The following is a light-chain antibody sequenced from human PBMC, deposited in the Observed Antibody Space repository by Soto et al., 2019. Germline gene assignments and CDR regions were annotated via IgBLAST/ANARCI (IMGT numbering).Light chain of an antibody. CDR2: GAF. V-gene: IGKV1-39*01. Sequence: DMQMSQSPSSLSASVGDRVTITCRASQNIGIYLSWFQQKPGKAPKVLIYGAFTLHSGVPSRFSGSGAGTDFTLTISSLQPEDSATYYCQHSYTTWTFGQGTKVDIK. CDR1: QNIGIY. J-gene: IGKJ1*01. CDR3: QHSYTTWT.